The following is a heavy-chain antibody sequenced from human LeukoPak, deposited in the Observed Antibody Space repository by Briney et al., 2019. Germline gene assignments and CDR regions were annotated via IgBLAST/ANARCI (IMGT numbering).Heavy chain of an antibody. D-gene: IGHD3-16*02. CDR3: AKANYDYVWGTYRRDFDY. J-gene: IGHJ4*02. CDR1: GYTFSSYA. CDR2: ISGSGDNT. V-gene: IGHV3-23*01. Sequence: GGSLRLSCAASGYTFSSYAMSWVRQAPGKGLEWVSGISGSGDNTYYADSVKGRFTVSRDNSKNTLYLQINTLRVEDSAVYYCAKANYDYVWGTYRRDFDYWGQGTLVTVSS.